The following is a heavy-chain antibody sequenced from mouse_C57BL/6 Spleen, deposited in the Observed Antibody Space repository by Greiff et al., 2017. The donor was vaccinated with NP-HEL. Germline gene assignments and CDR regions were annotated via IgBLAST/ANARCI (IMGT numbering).Heavy chain of an antibody. CDR3: TSSYESFAY. V-gene: IGHV14-4*01. CDR1: GFNIKDDY. J-gene: IGHJ3*01. Sequence: VQLQQSGAELVRPGASVKLSCTASGFNIKDDYMHWVKQRPEQGLEWIGWIDPENGDTEYASKFQGKATITADTSSNTAYLQLSSLTSEDTAVYYCTSSYESFAYWGQGTLVTVSA. CDR2: IDPENGDT. D-gene: IGHD2-10*01.